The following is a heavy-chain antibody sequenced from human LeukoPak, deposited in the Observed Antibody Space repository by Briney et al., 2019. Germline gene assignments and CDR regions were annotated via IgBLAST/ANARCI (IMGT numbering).Heavy chain of an antibody. J-gene: IGHJ3*02. D-gene: IGHD1-1*01. Sequence: GGSLRLSCAASGFTFSDYYMSWIRQAPGKGLEWVSYISSSRSYTNYADSVKGRFTISRDNAKNSLYLQMNSLRAEDTAVYYCARFGTTHDAFDIWGQGTMVTVS. CDR1: GFTFSDYY. CDR2: ISSSRSYT. V-gene: IGHV3-11*03. CDR3: ARFGTTHDAFDI.